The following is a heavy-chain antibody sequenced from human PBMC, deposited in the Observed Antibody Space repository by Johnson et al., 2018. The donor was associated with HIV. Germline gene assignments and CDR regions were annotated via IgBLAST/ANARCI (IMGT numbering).Heavy chain of an antibody. CDR1: GFTFSSYA. V-gene: IGHV3-30-3*01. D-gene: IGHD4-17*01. CDR3: ARAMYADDYGDYLFLAPRLDAFDI. Sequence: QVQLVESGGGVVQPGRSLRLSCTASGFTFSSYAMHWVRQAPGKGLAWVAVISYDGNIKFYADYVKGRFSIYRDNSKNTLFLDMNSLRAEDTAVYYCARAMYADDYGDYLFLAPRLDAFDIWGPGTIVTVSS. CDR2: ISYDGNIK. J-gene: IGHJ3*02.